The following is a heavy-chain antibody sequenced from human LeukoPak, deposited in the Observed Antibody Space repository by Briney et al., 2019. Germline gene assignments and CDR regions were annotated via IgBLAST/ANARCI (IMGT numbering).Heavy chain of an antibody. Sequence: PGGSLRLSCAASGFTFSSYGMHWVRQAPGKGLEWVAAIWYDGSNKYYADSVKGRFTISRDNSKNTLYLQMNSLRAEDTAVYYCARDRGIATSHQLQTKTEVFDYWGQGTLVTASS. D-gene: IGHD2-2*01. J-gene: IGHJ4*02. CDR3: ARDRGIATSHQLQTKTEVFDY. V-gene: IGHV3-33*08. CDR2: IWYDGSNK. CDR1: GFTFSSYG.